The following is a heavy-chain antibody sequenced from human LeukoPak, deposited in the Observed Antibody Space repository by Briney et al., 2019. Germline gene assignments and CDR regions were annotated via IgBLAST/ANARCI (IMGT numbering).Heavy chain of an antibody. CDR2: ISSSSSTI. CDR1: GFTFSSYS. D-gene: IGHD2-2*01. CDR3: ARDGGYCSSTSCYHYYYYGMDV. J-gene: IGHJ6*02. Sequence: PGGSLRLSCAASGFTFSSYSMNWVRQAPGKGLEWVSYISSSSSTIYYADSVKGRFTISRDNAKNSLYLQMNSLRAEDTAVYYCARDGGYCSSTSCYHYYYYGMDVWGQGTTVTVSS. V-gene: IGHV3-48*04.